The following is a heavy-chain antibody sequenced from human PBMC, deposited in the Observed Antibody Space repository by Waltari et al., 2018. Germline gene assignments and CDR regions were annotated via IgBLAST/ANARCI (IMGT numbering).Heavy chain of an antibody. V-gene: IGHV4-38-2*01. CDR3: ARLEPTTGDWSY. J-gene: IGHJ4*02. D-gene: IGHD1-1*01. CDR1: GYSISSGYY. CDR2: IYHSGST. Sequence: QVQLQASGPGLVKPSETLSLTCAVPGYSISSGYYWGWLRQPPGKGLEWIGSIYHSGSTYYNPSLKSRVTISVDTSKNQFSLKLSSVTAADTAVYYCARLEPTTGDWSYWGQGTLVTVSS.